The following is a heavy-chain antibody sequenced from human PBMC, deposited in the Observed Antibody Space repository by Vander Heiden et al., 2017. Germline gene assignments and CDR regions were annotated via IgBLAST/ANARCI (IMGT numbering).Heavy chain of an antibody. D-gene: IGHD3-9*01. J-gene: IGHJ4*02. CDR2: ISGSGGST. CDR3: AKDARGFYDILTGSPFFDY. CDR1: GFTCSSYA. V-gene: IGHV3-23*01. Sequence: SSAASGFTCSSYAMSWVRQAPGKGLEWVSAISGSGGSTYYADSVKGRFTISRDNSKNTLYLQMNSLRAEDTAVYYCAKDARGFYDILTGSPFFDYWGQGTLVTVSS.